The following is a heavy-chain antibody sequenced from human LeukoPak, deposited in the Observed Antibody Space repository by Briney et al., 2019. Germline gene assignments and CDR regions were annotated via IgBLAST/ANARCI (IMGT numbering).Heavy chain of an antibody. Sequence: SETLSLTCTVSGGSISSGSYYWGWIRQPPGKGLEWIGSIYYSGSTYYNPSLKSRVTISVDTSKNQFSLKLSSVTAADTAVYYCASPKYYYDSSGYYDTWFDPWGQGTLVTVSS. D-gene: IGHD3-22*01. CDR2: IYYSGST. V-gene: IGHV4-39*01. J-gene: IGHJ5*02. CDR3: ASPKYYYDSSGYYDTWFDP. CDR1: GGSISSGSYY.